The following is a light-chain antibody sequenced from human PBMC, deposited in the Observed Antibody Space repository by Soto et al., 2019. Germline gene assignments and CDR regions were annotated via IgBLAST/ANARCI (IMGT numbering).Light chain of an antibody. V-gene: IGLV2-14*01. CDR2: DVS. CDR3: SSYTSSSTLPVV. Sequence: QSVLTQPASVSGSPGQSITISCTGTSSDVGGYKYVSWYQQHPGKAPKLMIYDVSNRPSGVSNRFSGSKSGNTASLTISGLQAEDEADYYCSSYTSSSTLPVVFGGGTKLTVL. CDR1: SSDVGGYKY. J-gene: IGLJ2*01.